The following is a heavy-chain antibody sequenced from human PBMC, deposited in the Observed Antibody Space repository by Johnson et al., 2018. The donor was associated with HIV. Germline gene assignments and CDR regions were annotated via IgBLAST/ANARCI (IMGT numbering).Heavy chain of an antibody. V-gene: IGHV3-30*03. J-gene: IGHJ3*01. CDR3: ATFGYTSGWIVTDDAFDV. D-gene: IGHD6-19*01. Sequence: QMLLVESGGGVVQPGRSLRLSCAASGFTFSSYGMHWVRQAPGKGLEWVAVISYDGSSKYYAESLKGRISISRDNSMNTLSLQMNSLRAEDTAVYYCATFGYTSGWIVTDDAFDVWGHGTLVTVSS. CDR1: GFTFSSYG. CDR2: ISYDGSSK.